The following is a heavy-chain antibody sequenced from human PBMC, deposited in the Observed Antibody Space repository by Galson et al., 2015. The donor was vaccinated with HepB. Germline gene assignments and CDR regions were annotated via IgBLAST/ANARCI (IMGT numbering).Heavy chain of an antibody. D-gene: IGHD2-21*02. Sequence: PALVKPTQTLTLTCTFSGFSLSTSGMCVSWIRQPPGKALEWPARIDWDDDKYYSTSLKTRLTISKDTSKNQVVLTTTNMDPVDTATYYCARMAYCGGDRLDYWGQGTLVTVSS. CDR3: ARMAYCGGDRLDY. J-gene: IGHJ4*02. CDR1: GFSLSTSGMC. V-gene: IGHV2-70*11. CDR2: IDWDDDK.